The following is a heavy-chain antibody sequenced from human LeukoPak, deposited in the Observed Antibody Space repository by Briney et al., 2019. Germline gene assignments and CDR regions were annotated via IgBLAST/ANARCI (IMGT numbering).Heavy chain of an antibody. Sequence: ASVKVSCKASGYTFNSYDICWVRQAAGQGLEWMGWISAYNGNTNYAQKLQGRVTMTTDTSTSTAYMELRSLRSDDTAVYYCARGDSYYYDSFDPWGQGTLVTVSS. CDR3: ARGDSYYYDSFDP. J-gene: IGHJ5*02. D-gene: IGHD3-22*01. V-gene: IGHV1-18*01. CDR1: GYTFNSYD. CDR2: ISAYNGNT.